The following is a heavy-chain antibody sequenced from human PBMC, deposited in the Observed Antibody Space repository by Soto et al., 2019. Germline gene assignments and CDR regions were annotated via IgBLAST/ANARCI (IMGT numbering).Heavy chain of an antibody. CDR2: IIPIFGPA. J-gene: IGHJ6*02. V-gene: IGHV1-69*13. CDR3: ATGSFTSTGGRIGYHYNAMDF. D-gene: IGHD1-1*01. Sequence: ASVKVSCKSSGGTFSSHSINWVRQAPGQGLEWMGGIIPIFGPANFAKKFQGRVTITADESTTTAYMELSSLTSEDTAVYYCATGSFTSTGGRIGYHYNAMDFWGQGTTVTVS. CDR1: GGTFSSHS.